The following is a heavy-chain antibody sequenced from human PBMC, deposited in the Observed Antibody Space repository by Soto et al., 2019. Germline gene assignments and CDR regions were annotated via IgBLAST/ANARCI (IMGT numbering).Heavy chain of an antibody. CDR1: GGSISSYY. CDR3: ARTVTTRRLNYYYYGMDV. D-gene: IGHD4-17*01. J-gene: IGHJ6*02. Sequence: QVQLQESGPGLVKPSETLSLTCTVSGGSISSYYWSWIWQPPGKGLAWIGYIYYSGSTNYNPSLKSRVTISVDTSKNQFSLKLSSVTAADTAVYYCARTVTTRRLNYYYYGMDVWGQGTTVTVSS. V-gene: IGHV4-59*01. CDR2: IYYSGST.